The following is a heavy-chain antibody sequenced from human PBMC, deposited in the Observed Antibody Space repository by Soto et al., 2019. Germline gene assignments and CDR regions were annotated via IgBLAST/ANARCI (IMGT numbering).Heavy chain of an antibody. CDR3: ARGRKKIAARTSYFDY. V-gene: IGHV4-34*01. CDR1: GESFSGYY. Sequence: SETLSLTCAVYGESFSGYYWSWIRQPPGKGLEWIGEINHSGSTNYNPSLKSRVTISVDTSKNQFSLKLSSVTAADTAVYYCARGRKKIAARTSYFDYWGQGTLVTVSS. D-gene: IGHD6-6*01. J-gene: IGHJ4*02. CDR2: INHSGST.